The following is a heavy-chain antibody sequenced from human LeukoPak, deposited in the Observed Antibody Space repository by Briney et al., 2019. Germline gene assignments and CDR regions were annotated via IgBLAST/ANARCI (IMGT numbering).Heavy chain of an antibody. CDR2: IYYSGGT. V-gene: IGHV4-39*01. D-gene: IGHD5-12*01. CDR3: ARRVIVATIDY. J-gene: IGHJ4*02. Sequence: SETLSLTCTVSGGSISSSNYYWGWIRQPPGKGLEWIGSIYYSGGTYYNPSLKSRVTISVDTSKNQFSLKLSSVTAADTAVYYCARRVIVATIDYWGQGTLVTVSS. CDR1: GGSISSSNYY.